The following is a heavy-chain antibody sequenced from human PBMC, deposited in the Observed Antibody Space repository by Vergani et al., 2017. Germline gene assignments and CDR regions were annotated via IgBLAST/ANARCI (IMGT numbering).Heavy chain of an antibody. V-gene: IGHV3-23*01. D-gene: IGHD3-10*01. Sequence: EVQLLESGGGLVQPGGSLRLSCAASGFTFSSYAMSWVRQAPGKGLEWVSAIRGSGGSTYYADSVKGRFTISRDNSKNTLYLQMNSLRAEDTAVYYCASHTAITMVRGVIDYWGQGTLVTVSS. CDR1: GFTFSSYA. CDR2: IRGSGGST. J-gene: IGHJ4*02. CDR3: ASHTAITMVRGVIDY.